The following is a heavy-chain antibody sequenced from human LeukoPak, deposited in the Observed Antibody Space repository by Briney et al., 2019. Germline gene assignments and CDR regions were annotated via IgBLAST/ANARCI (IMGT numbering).Heavy chain of an antibody. J-gene: IGHJ4*02. V-gene: IGHV1-2*06. Sequence: ASVKVSCKASGYTFTGYYMHWVRQAPGQGLEWMGRINPNSGGANYAQKFQGRVTMTRDTSISTAYMELSRLRSDDPAVYYCASGVGATIVPTFDYWGAGNLVTVSS. CDR2: INPNSGGA. CDR1: GYTFTGYY. CDR3: ASGVGATIVPTFDY. D-gene: IGHD1-26*01.